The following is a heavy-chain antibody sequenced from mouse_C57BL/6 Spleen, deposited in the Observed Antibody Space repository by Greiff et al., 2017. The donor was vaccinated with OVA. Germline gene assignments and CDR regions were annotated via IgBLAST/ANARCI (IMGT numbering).Heavy chain of an antibody. CDR2: ISPNKGGT. D-gene: IGHD3-1*01. CDR3: ARGAALYLDY. CDR1: GYTFTDYY. J-gene: IGHJ2*01. Sequence: VQLQQSGPELVKPGPSVKISCKASGYTFTDYYMHWVKQSHGKSLEWIGDISPNKGGTSYNQMLKGKATLTVDKSSSTAYMELRSLTSEDSAVYYCARGAALYLDYWGQGTTLTVSS. V-gene: IGHV1-26*01.